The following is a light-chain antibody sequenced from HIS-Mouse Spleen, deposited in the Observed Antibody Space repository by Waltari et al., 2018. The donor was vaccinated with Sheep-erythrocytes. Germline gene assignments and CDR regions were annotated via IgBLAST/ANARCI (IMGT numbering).Light chain of an antibody. V-gene: IGKV3-11*01. CDR3: QQRSNWPPA. Sequence: EIVLTQSPATLSLSPVERATLPCRASQSVSSYLAWYQQKPGLAPRLLIYDASNRATGIPARFSGSGSGTDFTLTISSLEPEDFAVYYCQQRSNWPPAFGGGTKVEIK. CDR2: DAS. J-gene: IGKJ4*01. CDR1: QSVSSY.